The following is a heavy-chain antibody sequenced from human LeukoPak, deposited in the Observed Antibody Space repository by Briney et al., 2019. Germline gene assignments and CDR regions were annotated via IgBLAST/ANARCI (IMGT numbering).Heavy chain of an antibody. D-gene: IGHD2-2*01. CDR1: GFTFDDYA. Sequence: GRSLRLSCAASGFTFDDYAMHWVRQAPGKGLEWVSGISWNSGSIGYADSVKGRFTISRDNAKNSLYLQMSSLRAEDTALYYCAKDMPDIVVVPAAIHYYYYMDVWGKGTTVTVSS. CDR3: AKDMPDIVVVPAAIHYYYYMDV. V-gene: IGHV3-9*01. J-gene: IGHJ6*03. CDR2: ISWNSGSI.